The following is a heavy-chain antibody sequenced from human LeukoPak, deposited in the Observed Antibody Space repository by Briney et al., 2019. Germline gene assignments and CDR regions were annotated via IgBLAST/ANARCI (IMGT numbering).Heavy chain of an antibody. Sequence: SETLSLTCAVYGGSFSGYYWSWIRQPPGKGLEWIGEINHSGSTNYNPSLKSRVTISVDTSKNQFSLKLSSVTAADAAVYYCARGSEGVDYWGQGTLVSVSS. V-gene: IGHV4-34*01. D-gene: IGHD1-26*01. J-gene: IGHJ4*02. CDR3: ARGSEGVDY. CDR2: INHSGST. CDR1: GGSFSGYY.